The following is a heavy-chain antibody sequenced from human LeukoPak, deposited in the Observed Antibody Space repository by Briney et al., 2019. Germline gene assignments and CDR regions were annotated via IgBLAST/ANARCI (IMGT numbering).Heavy chain of an antibody. V-gene: IGHV3-48*03. CDR2: ISASGSTI. Sequence: GGSLRLSCAASGFTFSSYEMHWVRQAPGKGLEWVSYISASGSTISYADSVKGRFTISRDNAKNSLYPQMNSLRAEDTAMYYCARGGGWTDLHWGQGTLVTVSS. CDR3: ARGGGWTDLH. CDR1: GFTFSSYE. J-gene: IGHJ4*02. D-gene: IGHD1-1*01.